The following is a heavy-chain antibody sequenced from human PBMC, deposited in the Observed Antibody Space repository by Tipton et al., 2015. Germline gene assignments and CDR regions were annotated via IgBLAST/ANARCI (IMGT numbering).Heavy chain of an antibody. Sequence: LRLSCAASGFTFSSYSMNWVRQAPGKGLEWIGSIYYSGSTYYNPSLKSRVTISVDTSKNQFSLKLRSVTAADTAVYYCVRRPLRYYYGMDVWGQGTTVTVSS. CDR3: VRRPLRYYYGMDV. CDR1: GFTFSSYSMN. CDR2: IYYSGST. J-gene: IGHJ6*02. V-gene: IGHV4-59*05.